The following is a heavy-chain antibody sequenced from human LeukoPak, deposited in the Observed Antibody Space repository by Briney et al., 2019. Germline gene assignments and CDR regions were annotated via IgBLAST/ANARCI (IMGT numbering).Heavy chain of an antibody. CDR1: GGSISSGGYY. Sequence: SETLSLTCTVSGGSISSGGYYWSWIRQHPGKGLEWIGYIYYSGSTYYNPSLKSRVTISVDTSKNHFSLKLSSVIAADTAVYYCARVTMIVVVIDYWGQGTLVTVSS. CDR2: IYYSGST. J-gene: IGHJ4*02. CDR3: ARVTMIVVVIDY. D-gene: IGHD3-22*01. V-gene: IGHV4-31*03.